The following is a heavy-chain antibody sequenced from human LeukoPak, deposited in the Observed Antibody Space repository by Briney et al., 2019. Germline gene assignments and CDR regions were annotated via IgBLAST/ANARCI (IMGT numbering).Heavy chain of an antibody. CDR3: ARRGSWGEPRPFDY. D-gene: IGHD3-16*01. Sequence: SETLSLTCGVSGGAISNYYWNWIRQAPGKGLEWLGYIYYTGSTTYNPSVKSRITISLDTSKKQISLKLRSVTAADTAMYCCARRGSWGEPRPFDYWGQGSLVTVSS. V-gene: IGHV4-59*01. J-gene: IGHJ4*02. CDR2: IYYTGST. CDR1: GGAISNYY.